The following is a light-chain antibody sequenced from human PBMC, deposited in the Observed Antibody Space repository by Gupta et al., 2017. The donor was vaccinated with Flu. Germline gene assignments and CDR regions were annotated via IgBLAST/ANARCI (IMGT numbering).Light chain of an antibody. CDR1: QSVSSY. V-gene: IGKV3-11*01. Sequence: RAPLPCRASQSVSSYLAGYQQKPGQAPRLLIYDAANRATGIPARFSGSGSGTDFTLTISSLEPEDFAVYYCQQRSNWPPMYTFGQGTKLEIK. CDR3: QQRSNWPPMYT. CDR2: DAA. J-gene: IGKJ2*01.